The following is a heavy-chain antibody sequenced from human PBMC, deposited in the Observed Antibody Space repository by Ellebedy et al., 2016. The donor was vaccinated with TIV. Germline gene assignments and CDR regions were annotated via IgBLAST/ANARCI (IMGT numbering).Heavy chain of an antibody. CDR3: ATHGRGMDV. CDR2: ISDDGSNK. V-gene: IGHV3-30-3*01. Sequence: GGSLSLSCAASGVTFSSYAMHWVRQAPGKGLEWVAVISDDGSNKYYADSVKSRFTISRDNSKNTRYLQMNSLRVEDTAGYYCATHGRGMDVWGQGTTVTVSS. J-gene: IGHJ6*02. CDR1: GVTFSSYA.